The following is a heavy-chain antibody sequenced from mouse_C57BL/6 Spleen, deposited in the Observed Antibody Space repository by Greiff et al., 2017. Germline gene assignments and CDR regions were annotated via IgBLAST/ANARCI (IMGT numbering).Heavy chain of an antibody. CDR1: GYAFSSSW. Sequence: VQLVESGPELVKPGASVKISCKASGYAFSSSWMNWVKQRPGKGLGWIGRIYPGDGDTNYNGKFKGKATLTADKSSSTACMQLSSLTSEDSAVYFCARQKYYGSYWYFDVWGTGTTVTVSS. CDR3: ARQKYYGSYWYFDV. V-gene: IGHV1-82*01. CDR2: IYPGDGDT. J-gene: IGHJ1*03. D-gene: IGHD1-1*01.